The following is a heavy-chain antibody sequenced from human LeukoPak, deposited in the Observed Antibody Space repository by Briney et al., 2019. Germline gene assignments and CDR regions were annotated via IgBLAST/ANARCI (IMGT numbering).Heavy chain of an antibody. CDR3: ASAPYNSWYLYR. CDR1: GYTLTELS. CDR2: IRYDGSNK. Sequence: SGYTLTELSMHWVRQAPGKGLEWVAFIRYDGSNKYYADSVKGRFTISRDNSKNTLYLQMNSLRAEDTAVYYCASAPYNSWYLYRWGQGTLVTVSS. D-gene: IGHD6-13*01. J-gene: IGHJ4*02. V-gene: IGHV3-30*02.